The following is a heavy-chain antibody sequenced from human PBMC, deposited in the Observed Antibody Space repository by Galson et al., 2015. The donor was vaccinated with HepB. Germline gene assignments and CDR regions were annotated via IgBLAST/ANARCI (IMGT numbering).Heavy chain of an antibody. J-gene: IGHJ6*02. CDR3: WGPMATYYYGMDV. CDR1: GFTFSSYA. D-gene: IGHD3-10*01. Sequence: SLRLSCAASGFTFSSYAMHWVRQAPGKGLEWVAVISYDGSNKYYADSVKGRFTISRDNSKNTLYLQMNSLRAEDTAVYYCWGPMATYYYGMDVWGQGTTVTVSS. CDR2: ISYDGSNK. V-gene: IGHV3-30-3*01.